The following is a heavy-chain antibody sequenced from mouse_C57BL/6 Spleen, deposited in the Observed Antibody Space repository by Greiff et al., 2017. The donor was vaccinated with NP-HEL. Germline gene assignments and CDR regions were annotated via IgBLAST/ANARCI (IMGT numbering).Heavy chain of an antibody. CDR2: ISYDGSN. D-gene: IGHD2-4*01. J-gene: IGHJ2*01. CDR3: ARWVEYDGDY. Sequence: DVKLQESGPGLVKPSQSLSLTCSVTGYSITSGYYWNWIRQFPGNKLEWMGYISYDGSNNYNPSLKNRISITRDTSKNQFFLKLNSVTTEDTATYYCARWVEYDGDYWGQGTTLTVSS. V-gene: IGHV3-6*01. CDR1: GYSITSGYY.